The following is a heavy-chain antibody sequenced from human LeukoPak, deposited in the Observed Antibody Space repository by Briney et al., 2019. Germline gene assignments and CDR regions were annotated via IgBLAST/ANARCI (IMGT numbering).Heavy chain of an antibody. J-gene: IGHJ5*02. CDR3: AREVTRTYSSSSGDRFDP. Sequence: SETLSLTCTVSGGSISSGGYYWSWIRQHPGKGLEWIGYIYYSGSTYYNPSLKSRVTISVDTSKNQFSLKLSSVTAADTAVYYCAREVTRTYSSSSGDRFDPWGQGTLVTVSS. CDR1: GGSISSGGYY. D-gene: IGHD6-6*01. V-gene: IGHV4-31*03. CDR2: IYYSGST.